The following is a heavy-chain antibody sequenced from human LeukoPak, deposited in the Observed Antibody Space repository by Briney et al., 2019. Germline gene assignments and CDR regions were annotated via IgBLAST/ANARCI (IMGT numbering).Heavy chain of an antibody. D-gene: IGHD3-10*01. V-gene: IGHV4-59*01. Sequence: SESLSLTRSVCTGSIRTYYWTWIRQPPEKGLEGIGCFYYRGATTYNPSLNGRVFISADTSKNHFSLRLGSVTAADTVVYYCASGIYSGRAHLDFWGLGTLVSVSS. CDR3: ASGIYSGRAHLDF. CDR2: FYYRGAT. CDR1: TGSIRTYY. J-gene: IGHJ4*02.